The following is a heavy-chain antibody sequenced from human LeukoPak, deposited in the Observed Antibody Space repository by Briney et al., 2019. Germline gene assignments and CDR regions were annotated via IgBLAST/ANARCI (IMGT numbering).Heavy chain of an antibody. CDR2: ISWSSAGI. CDR3: AKGPGPAVGPYYFDY. Sequence: GGSLRLSCAASGFIFNDYAMHWVRQAPGKGLEWVSGISWSSAGIGYADSVKGRFTISRDNAKNSLYLQMNSLRVEDMALYYCAKGPGPAVGPYYFDYGGQGAQGTLS. D-gene: IGHD6-13*01. J-gene: IGHJ4*02. CDR1: GFIFNDYA. V-gene: IGHV3-9*03.